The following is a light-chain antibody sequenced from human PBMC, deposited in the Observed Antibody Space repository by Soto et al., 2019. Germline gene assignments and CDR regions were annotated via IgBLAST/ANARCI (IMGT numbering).Light chain of an antibody. Sequence: QITQSPSSLSASVGDRVTITCRARQSISYYLNWYQQKPGKAPKLMIYAASTLQSGVPSRFGGSGSGTDFTLTISSLQPEGFATYYGQQSYSTLWTFGQGTKVVIK. J-gene: IGKJ1*01. V-gene: IGKV1-39*01. CDR3: QQSYSTLWT. CDR2: AAS. CDR1: QSISYY.